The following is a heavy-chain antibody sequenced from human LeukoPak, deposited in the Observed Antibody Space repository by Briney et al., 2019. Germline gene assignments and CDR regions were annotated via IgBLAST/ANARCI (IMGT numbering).Heavy chain of an antibody. D-gene: IGHD2-15*01. J-gene: IGHJ4*02. V-gene: IGHV1-69*05. CDR1: GGTFSSYA. Sequence: SVKVSCKASGGTFSSYAISWVRQAPGQGLEWMGGIIPIFGTANYAQKFQGRVTITTDESTSTAYMELSSLRSDDTAVYYCARHQFCSGSTCYSNFDYWGRGTLVTVSS. CDR3: ARHQFCSGSTCYSNFDY. CDR2: IIPIFGTA.